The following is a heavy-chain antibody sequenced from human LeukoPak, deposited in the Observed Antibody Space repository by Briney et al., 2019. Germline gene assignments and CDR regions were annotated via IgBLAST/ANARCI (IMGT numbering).Heavy chain of an antibody. CDR2: IYHSGST. CDR1: GYSISSGYY. J-gene: IGHJ3*02. Sequence: SETLSLTCTVSGYSISSGYYWGWIRQPPGKGLEWIGSIYHSGSTYYNPSLKSRGTISVDTSKNQFSLTLSSVTAADTAVHYCARDLDYYDSSGYYYNSAFDIWGQGTMVTVSS. CDR3: ARDLDYYDSSGYYYNSAFDI. V-gene: IGHV4-38-2*02. D-gene: IGHD3-22*01.